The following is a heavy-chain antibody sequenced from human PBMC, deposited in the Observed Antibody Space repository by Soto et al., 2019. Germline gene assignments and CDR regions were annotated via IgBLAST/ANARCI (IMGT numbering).Heavy chain of an antibody. CDR2: IIPIFGTA. D-gene: IGHD5-12*01. J-gene: IGHJ6*02. CDR1: GGTFSSYA. CDR3: AGDIRKGYSGFQTEYYYYYGMDV. Sequence: SSVKVSCKASGGTFSSYAISWVRQAPGQGLEWMGGIIPIFGTANYAQKFQGRVTITADKSTSTAYMELSSLRSEDTAVYYCAGDIRKGYSGFQTEYYYYYGMDVWGQGTTVTVSS. V-gene: IGHV1-69*06.